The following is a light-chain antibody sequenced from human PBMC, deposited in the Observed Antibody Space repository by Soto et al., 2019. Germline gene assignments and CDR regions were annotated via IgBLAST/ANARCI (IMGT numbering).Light chain of an antibody. CDR2: EVS. Sequence: QSVLAQPASVSGSPGQSITISCTGTSSDVGGYNYVSWFQQHPGKAPKLKIYEVSNRPSGVSNRFSGSKSGYTASLTISELQAEDEADYYCTSFKSSSTWVLGGGTK. V-gene: IGLV2-14*03. CDR3: TSFKSSSTWV. J-gene: IGLJ3*02. CDR1: SSDVGGYNY.